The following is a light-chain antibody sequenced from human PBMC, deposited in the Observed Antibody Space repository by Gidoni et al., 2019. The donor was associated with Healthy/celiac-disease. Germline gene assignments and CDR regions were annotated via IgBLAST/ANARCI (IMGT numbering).Light chain of an antibody. CDR2: AAS. Sequence: DIHMTQSPSSLAASVGDRVTITRRASQSISSYLNWYQQKPGKAPKLLFDAASSLQSGGPSRFGGSGSGTGFTLTSSRLQPEDFATYCCQQGYSTPRTFGQGTKVEIK. J-gene: IGKJ1*01. V-gene: IGKV1-39*01. CDR1: QSISSY. CDR3: QQGYSTPRT.